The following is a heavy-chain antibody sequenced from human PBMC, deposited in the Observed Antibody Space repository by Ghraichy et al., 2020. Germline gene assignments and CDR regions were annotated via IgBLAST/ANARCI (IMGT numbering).Heavy chain of an antibody. Sequence: GSLRLSCAVYGGSFSGYYWSWIRQPPGKGLEWIGEINHSGSTNYNPSLKSRVTISVDTSKNQFSLKLSSVTAADTAVYYCATGSYLVRYWGQGTLVTVSS. CDR3: ATGSYLVRY. CDR1: GGSFSGYY. D-gene: IGHD3-10*01. V-gene: IGHV4-34*01. J-gene: IGHJ4*02. CDR2: INHSGST.